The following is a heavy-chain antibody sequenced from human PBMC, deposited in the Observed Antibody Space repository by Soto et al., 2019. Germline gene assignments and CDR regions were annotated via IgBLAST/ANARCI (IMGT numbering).Heavy chain of an antibody. CDR3: ARDVGGYSGYAVDY. V-gene: IGHV3-64*01. CDR2: ISSNGGST. J-gene: IGHJ4*02. CDR1: GFTFSSYA. D-gene: IGHD5-12*01. Sequence: GGSLRLSCAAPGFTFSSYAMSWVRQAPGKGLEYVSAISSNGGSTYYANSVKGRFTISRDNSKNTLYLQMGSLRAEDMAVYYCARDVGGYSGYAVDYWGQGTLVTVSS.